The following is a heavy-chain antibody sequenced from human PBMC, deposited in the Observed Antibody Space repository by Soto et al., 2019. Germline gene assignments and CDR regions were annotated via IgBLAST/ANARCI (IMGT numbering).Heavy chain of an antibody. CDR1: GGSISTYY. Sequence: SETLCLTCTVAGGSISTYYWIWIRQPPGKGLEWIGVFYNGGTTNYSPSLKSRVTISVDTSKNQFSLKLNSVTAADTAVYYCARDGSERPATYWGQGTLVTVSS. CDR3: ARDGSERPATY. CDR2: FYNGGTT. J-gene: IGHJ4*02. V-gene: IGHV4-59*01. D-gene: IGHD3-10*01.